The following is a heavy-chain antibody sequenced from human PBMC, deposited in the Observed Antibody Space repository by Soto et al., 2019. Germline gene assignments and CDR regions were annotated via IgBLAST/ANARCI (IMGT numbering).Heavy chain of an antibody. CDR3: ARDPNIVLVPAAIYYYYGMDY. D-gene: IGHD2-2*01. Sequence: PGGSLRLSCAASGFTFDDYAMHWVRQGPGKGLEWVSSISWNSGDIVYADSVKGRFTISRDNAKNSLYLQMNSLRAEDTAVYYCARDPNIVLVPAAIYYYYGMDYWGQGTLVTVSS. CDR2: ISWNSGDI. J-gene: IGHJ6*02. CDR1: GFTFDDYA. V-gene: IGHV3-9*01.